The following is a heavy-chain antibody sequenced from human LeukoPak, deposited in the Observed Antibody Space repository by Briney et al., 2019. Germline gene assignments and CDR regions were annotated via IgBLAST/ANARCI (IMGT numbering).Heavy chain of an antibody. D-gene: IGHD3-9*01. CDR3: TRDLMDYDVSTGLHHYYMDV. Sequence: GGSLRLSCAASGFTFNNFWMHWVRQSPGKGLVWVSRISGDGRNINYADSVRGRFTISRDNAKNTLYLQMNTLRVEDTAVYYCTRDLMDYDVSTGLHHYYMDVWGQGTTVTVSS. CDR2: ISGDGRNI. V-gene: IGHV3-74*01. J-gene: IGHJ6*02. CDR1: GFTFNNFW.